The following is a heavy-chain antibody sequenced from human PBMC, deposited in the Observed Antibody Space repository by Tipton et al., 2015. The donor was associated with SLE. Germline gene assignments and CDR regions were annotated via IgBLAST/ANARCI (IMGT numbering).Heavy chain of an antibody. D-gene: IGHD5-24*01. CDR3: VRGRGWLQFRRYYYYMDA. CDR1: GGPLTDYY. CDR2: INQSGDI. V-gene: IGHV4-34*01. Sequence: TLSLTCAVYGGPLTDYYWGWVRQSPGKGLEWIAEINQSGDINHNPSLRSRVSLSVDTSNFQFSLNLYSVSVADTAVYYCVRGRGWLQFRRYYYYMDAWGKGTTVTVSS. J-gene: IGHJ6*03.